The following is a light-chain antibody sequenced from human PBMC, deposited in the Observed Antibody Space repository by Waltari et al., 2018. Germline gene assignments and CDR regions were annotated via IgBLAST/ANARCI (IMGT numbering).Light chain of an antibody. CDR3: QQYYNTPFT. J-gene: IGKJ3*01. Sequence: DIVMTQSPDSLAVSLGERATINCKSSQSVLYSSNNKNYLTWYQKKPGQPPKLLIYWACTRGSGVPDRFSGSGSGTDFTLTISSLQAEDVAVYYCQQYYNTPFTFGPGTKVDVK. V-gene: IGKV4-1*01. CDR1: QSVLYSSNNKNY. CDR2: WAC.